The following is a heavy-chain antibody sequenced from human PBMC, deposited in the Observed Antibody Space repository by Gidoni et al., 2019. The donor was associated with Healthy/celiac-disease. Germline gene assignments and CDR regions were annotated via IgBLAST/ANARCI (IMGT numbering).Heavy chain of an antibody. CDR2: IWYDGSNK. J-gene: IGHJ3*02. CDR3: ARVGIWTGAFDI. V-gene: IGHV3-33*01. D-gene: IGHD2-15*01. Sequence: QVQLVESGGGVVQPGRSLRLSCAASGFPFSSYGMHWVRQAPGKGLEWVAVIWYDGSNKYYADSVKGRFTISRDNSKNTLYLQMNSLRAEDTAVYYCARVGIWTGAFDIWGQGTMVTVSS. CDR1: GFPFSSYG.